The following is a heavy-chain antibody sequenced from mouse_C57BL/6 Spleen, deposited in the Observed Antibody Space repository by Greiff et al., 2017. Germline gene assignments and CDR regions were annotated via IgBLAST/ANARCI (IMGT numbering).Heavy chain of an antibody. CDR3: ARWENPYYSNYVWFAY. D-gene: IGHD2-5*01. CDR1: GYTFTSYW. CDR2: IDPSDSYT. V-gene: IGHV1-59*01. J-gene: IGHJ3*01. Sequence: VQLKQPGAELVRPGTSVKLSCKASGYTFTSYWMHWVKQRPGQGLEWIGVIDPSDSYTNYNQKFKGKATLTVDTSSSTAYMQLSSLTSEDSAVYYCARWENPYYSNYVWFAYWGQGTLVTVSA.